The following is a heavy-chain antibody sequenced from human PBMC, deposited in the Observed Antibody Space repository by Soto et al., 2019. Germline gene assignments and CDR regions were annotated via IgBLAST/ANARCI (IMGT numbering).Heavy chain of an antibody. J-gene: IGHJ3*02. Sequence: QVQLVESGGGVVQPGRSLRLSCAASGFTFSTYGMHWVRQAPGKGLEWVALIWFDGSDKYYADSVKGRFTISRDNSKNTLYLQMSSLRAEDTAVYYCARLYCKSSSCYSVGAFDIRGQGTVVTVSS. CDR1: GFTFSTYG. D-gene: IGHD2-2*01. CDR3: ARLYCKSSSCYSVGAFDI. CDR2: IWFDGSDK. V-gene: IGHV3-33*01.